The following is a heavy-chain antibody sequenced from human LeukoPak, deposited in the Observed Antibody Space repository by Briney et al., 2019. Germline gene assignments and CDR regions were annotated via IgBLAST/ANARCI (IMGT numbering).Heavy chain of an antibody. Sequence: ASVKVSCKASGYTFTSYYMHWVRQAPGQGLEWMGIINSSGGSTSYAQKFQGRVTMTRDTSTSTVYMQLSSLRSEDTAVYYCARVGVSNWFDPWGQGTLVTVSS. V-gene: IGHV1-46*01. CDR2: INSSGGST. D-gene: IGHD6-13*01. J-gene: IGHJ5*02. CDR1: GYTFTSYY. CDR3: ARVGVSNWFDP.